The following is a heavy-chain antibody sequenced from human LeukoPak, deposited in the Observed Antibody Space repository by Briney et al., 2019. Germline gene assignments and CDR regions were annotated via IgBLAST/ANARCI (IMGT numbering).Heavy chain of an antibody. J-gene: IGHJ4*02. Sequence: SGPTLVNPTQTLTLTCTFSGFSLSTSGMCVSWIRQPPGKALEWLARIDWDDDKYYSTSLKTRLTISKDTSKNQVVLTMTNMDPVDTATYYCARSLFDVLTGYSYYFDYWGQGALVTVSS. D-gene: IGHD3-9*01. CDR3: ARSLFDVLTGYSYYFDY. CDR2: IDWDDDK. V-gene: IGHV2-70*11. CDR1: GFSLSTSGMC.